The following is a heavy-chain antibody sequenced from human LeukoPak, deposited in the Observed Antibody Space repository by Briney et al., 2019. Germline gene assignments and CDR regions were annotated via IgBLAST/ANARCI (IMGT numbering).Heavy chain of an antibody. CDR1: GFTFSNNW. CDR2: IKQDGSDK. Sequence: PGGSLRLSCAASGFTFSNNWMTWVRQAPGEGLEWVATIKQDGSDKYYVNSVKGRFSISRDNARNSLYLQMNSLRAEDTAVYYCAKSVAGLLAHFDYWGQGTLVTVSS. J-gene: IGHJ4*02. V-gene: IGHV3-7*01. CDR3: AKSVAGLLAHFDY. D-gene: IGHD6-19*01.